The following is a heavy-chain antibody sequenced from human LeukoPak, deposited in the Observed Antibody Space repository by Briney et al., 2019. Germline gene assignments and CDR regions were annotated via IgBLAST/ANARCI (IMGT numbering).Heavy chain of an antibody. Sequence: PSETLSLTCTVSGGSISSSSYYWGWIRQPPGRGLEWIGSIYYSGSTYYNPSLKSRVTISVDTSKNQFSLKLSSVTAADTAVYYCARIEVSTLWKMDVWGQGTTVTVSS. J-gene: IGHJ6*02. CDR3: ARIEVSTLWKMDV. V-gene: IGHV4-39*01. CDR2: IYYSGST. D-gene: IGHD4-17*01. CDR1: GGSISSSSYY.